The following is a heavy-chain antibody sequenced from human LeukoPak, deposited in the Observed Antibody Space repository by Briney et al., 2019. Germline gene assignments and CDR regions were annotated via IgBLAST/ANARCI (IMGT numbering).Heavy chain of an antibody. J-gene: IGHJ6*04. CDR3: AELGITMIGGV. V-gene: IGHV3-48*03. D-gene: IGHD3-10*02. CDR1: RFTFSSYE. CDR2: ISSSGSTI. Sequence: GGSLRLSCAASRFTFSSYEMNWVRQAPGKGLEWVSYISSSGSTIYYADSVNGRFTISRDNAKNSLYLQMNSLRAEDTAVYYCAELGITMIGGVWGKGTTVTISS.